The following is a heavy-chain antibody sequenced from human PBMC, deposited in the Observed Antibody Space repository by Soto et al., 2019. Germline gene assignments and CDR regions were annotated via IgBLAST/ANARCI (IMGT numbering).Heavy chain of an antibody. V-gene: IGHV3-30-3*01. J-gene: IGHJ6*02. D-gene: IGHD6-13*01. Sequence: GGSLRLSCAASGFTFSSYAMHWVRQAPGKGLEWVAVISYDGSNKYYADTVKGRFTISRDNSKNTLYLQMNSLRAEDTAVYYCARGGHFRYSSPEWHYGMDVWGQGTTVTVYS. CDR3: ARGGHFRYSSPEWHYGMDV. CDR2: ISYDGSNK. CDR1: GFTFSSYA.